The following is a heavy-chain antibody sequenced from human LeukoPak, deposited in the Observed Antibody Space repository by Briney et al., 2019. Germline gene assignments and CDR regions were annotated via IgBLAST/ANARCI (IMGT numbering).Heavy chain of an antibody. CDR2: IYYTGST. CDR1: GGSVSSSHY. D-gene: IGHD3-3*01. Sequence: SETLSLTCTVSGGSVSSSHYWSWIRQPPGKGLEWIGYIYYTGSTNYNPSLKSRVTISVDTSKNQFSLKLSSVTAADTAVYYCARGAITINWFDPWGQGTLVTVSS. V-gene: IGHV4-61*01. J-gene: IGHJ5*02. CDR3: ARGAITINWFDP.